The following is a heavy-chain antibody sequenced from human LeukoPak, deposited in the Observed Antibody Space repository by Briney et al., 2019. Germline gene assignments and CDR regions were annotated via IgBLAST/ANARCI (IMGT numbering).Heavy chain of an antibody. CDR2: ISYDGSNK. CDR1: GFTFRSYV. CDR3: ANDNWFDP. J-gene: IGHJ5*02. Sequence: QTGGSLRLSCAASGFTFRSYVMSWVRQAPGKGLEWVAVISYDGSNKYYADSVKGRFTISRDNSKNTLYLQMNSLRAEDTAVYYCANDNWFDPWGQGTLVTVSS. V-gene: IGHV3-30*18.